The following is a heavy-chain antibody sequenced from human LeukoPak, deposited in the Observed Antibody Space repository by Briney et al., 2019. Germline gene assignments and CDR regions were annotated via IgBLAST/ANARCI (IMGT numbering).Heavy chain of an antibody. CDR2: IYPGDSDT. CDR3: ARSRHLGRSMAAAAGTEGWFSDY. J-gene: IGHJ4*02. Sequence: GESLKISCKGSGYSFTSYWIGWVRQMPGKGLEWMGIIYPGDSDTRYSPSFQGQVTISADKSISTAYLQWSSLKASDTAMYYCARSRHLGRSMAAAAGTEGWFSDYWGQGTLVTVSS. V-gene: IGHV5-51*01. D-gene: IGHD6-13*01. CDR1: GYSFTSYW.